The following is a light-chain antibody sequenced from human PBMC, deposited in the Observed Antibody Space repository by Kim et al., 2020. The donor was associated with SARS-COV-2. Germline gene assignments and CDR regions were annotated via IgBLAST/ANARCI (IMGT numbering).Light chain of an antibody. CDR2: NVR. J-gene: IGLJ3*02. Sequence: QSALTQAASVSGTPGQSITIPCTGPTSDVGDNRYISWYQQLPGKAPNLVIYNVRSRPSGLSHRFSGSKSGNTASLTISGLQAEDEADYFCSSYTTDSGWVFGGGTQLTVL. V-gene: IGLV2-14*03. CDR1: TSDVGDNRY. CDR3: SSYTTDSGWV.